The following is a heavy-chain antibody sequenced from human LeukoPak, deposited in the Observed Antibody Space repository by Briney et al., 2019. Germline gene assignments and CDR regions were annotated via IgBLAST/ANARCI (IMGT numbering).Heavy chain of an antibody. CDR1: GFTFDDYG. J-gene: IGHJ4*02. Sequence: PGGSLRLSCAASGFTFDDYGMSWIRQPPGKGLEWIGEINHSGSTNYNPSLKSRVTISVDTSKNQFSLKLSSVTAADTAVYYCARGGTVSSGPSFDYWGQGTLVTVSS. CDR3: ARGGTVSSGPSFDY. D-gene: IGHD6-19*01. V-gene: IGHV4-34*01. CDR2: INHSGST.